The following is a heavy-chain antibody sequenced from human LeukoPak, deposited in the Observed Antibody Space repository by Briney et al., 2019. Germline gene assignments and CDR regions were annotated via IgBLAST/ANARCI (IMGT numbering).Heavy chain of an antibody. CDR3: ARDTKGGYFDL. V-gene: IGHV3-7*01. J-gene: IGHJ4*02. Sequence: PGGSLRLSCAASGFTFNTYWMSWVRQAPGKGLEWLANIKEDGTRDYYVESVKGRFTISKDNAKTSLYLQLSSLGAEDTAVYYCARDTKGGYFDLWGQGTLVTVSS. CDR2: IKEDGTRD. CDR1: GFTFNTYW.